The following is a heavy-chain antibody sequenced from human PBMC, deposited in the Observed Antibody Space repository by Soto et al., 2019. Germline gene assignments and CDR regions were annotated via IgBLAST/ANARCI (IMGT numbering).Heavy chain of an antibody. CDR2: IYYIGTT. CDR1: GGSIRNGNYY. CDR3: AKNETTRPWFDP. J-gene: IGHJ5*02. V-gene: IGHV4-31*03. Sequence: QVQLKESGPGLGKASQTLSLTCPSAGGSIRNGNYYWGWIRQLPGKCLEWIGNIYYIGTTSYKPPLKNRVIISIDTSKNQFSLELPSVLAADTSVYSCAKNETTRPWFDPWGPGTLVPASS. D-gene: IGHD1-1*01.